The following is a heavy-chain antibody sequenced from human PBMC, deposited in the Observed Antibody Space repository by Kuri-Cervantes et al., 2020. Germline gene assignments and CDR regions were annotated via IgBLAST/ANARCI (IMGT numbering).Heavy chain of an antibody. Sequence: GESLKISCAASGFTFSSYSMNWVRQAPGKGLEWVSSISSSSYIYYADSVKGRFTISRDNAKNSLYLQMNSLRAEDTAVYYCAKDGYSSGGDAFDIWGQGTMVTVSS. V-gene: IGHV3-21*04. CDR1: GFTFSSYS. J-gene: IGHJ3*02. CDR3: AKDGYSSGGDAFDI. CDR2: ISSSSYI. D-gene: IGHD6-19*01.